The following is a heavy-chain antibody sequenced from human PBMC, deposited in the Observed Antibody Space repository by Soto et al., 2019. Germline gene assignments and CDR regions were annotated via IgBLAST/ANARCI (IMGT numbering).Heavy chain of an antibody. CDR1: VFTVSDFY. Sequence: GSLRLSCAASVFTVSDFYMSWIRQAPGKGVEWVSYISGSGSTIYYEDSVKGRFTISRDNAKNSLYLQMNSLRAEDTAVYYCARERITMIGGGMDVWGQGSTVTVSS. V-gene: IGHV3-11*01. CDR2: ISGSGSTI. CDR3: ARERITMIGGGMDV. J-gene: IGHJ6*02. D-gene: IGHD3-22*01.